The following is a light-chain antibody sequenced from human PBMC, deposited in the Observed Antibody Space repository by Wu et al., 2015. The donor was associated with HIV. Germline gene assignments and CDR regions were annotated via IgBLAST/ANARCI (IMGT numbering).Light chain of an antibody. J-gene: IGKJ1*01. V-gene: IGKV3-11*01. Sequence: VLTQSPATLYVSPGERATLSCRASQRLNNDLAWYQHRPGQAPRLLINDATNRATGIPVRFSGSGSGTDFTLTISSLEPEDFAIYYCQQYTDWPPDGTFGRGTKVGI. CDR3: QQYTDWPPDGT. CDR1: QRLNND. CDR2: DAT.